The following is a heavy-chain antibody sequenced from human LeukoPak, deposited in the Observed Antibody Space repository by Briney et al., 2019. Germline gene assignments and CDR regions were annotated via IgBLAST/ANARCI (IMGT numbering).Heavy chain of an antibody. D-gene: IGHD6-6*01. CDR1: GFTLTSYS. CDR3: VPTSSIAAPLRGDY. CDR2: ISITSTYI. J-gene: IGHJ4*02. V-gene: IGHV3-21*01. Sequence: GGSLRLSCATSGFTLTSYSMIWVRQAPGKGLEWVSYISITSTYIYYSDSVKGRFTISRDNAKNSLYLQMNSLRAEDTAVYYCVPTSSIAAPLRGDYWGQGTLVTVSS.